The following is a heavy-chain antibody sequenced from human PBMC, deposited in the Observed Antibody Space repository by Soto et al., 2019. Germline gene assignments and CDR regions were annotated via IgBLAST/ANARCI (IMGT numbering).Heavy chain of an antibody. J-gene: IGHJ4*02. V-gene: IGHV3-48*02. CDR1: GFTFSTYK. CDR3: ARDAYDYDDTSGYYRH. Sequence: EVQLVESGGGLVQPGGSLRLSCAASGFTFSTYKMNWVRQAPGKGLEWVSYISSSSSTIYYADSVKGRFTISRDNAKNPLYLQMNSLRDEDTAVYYCARDAYDYDDTSGYYRHWGQGTLVTVSS. CDR2: ISSSSSTI. D-gene: IGHD3-22*01.